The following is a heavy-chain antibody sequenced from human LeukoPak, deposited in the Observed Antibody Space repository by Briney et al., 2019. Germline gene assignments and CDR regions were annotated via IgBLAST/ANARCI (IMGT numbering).Heavy chain of an antibody. CDR1: GGSISSSSYY. CDR3: AKQSSGLDY. J-gene: IGHJ4*02. Sequence: PSETLSLTCTVSGGSISSSSYYWGWIRQPPGKGLEWIGSIYYSGSTYYNPSLKRRVTISVDTSKNQFSLKLSSVTAADTAVYYCAKQSSGLDYWGQGTLVTVSS. V-gene: IGHV4-39*01. CDR2: IYYSGST. D-gene: IGHD1-26*01.